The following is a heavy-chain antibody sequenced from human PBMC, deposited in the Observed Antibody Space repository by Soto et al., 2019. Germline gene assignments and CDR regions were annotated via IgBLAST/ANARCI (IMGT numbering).Heavy chain of an antibody. CDR2: IYYSGST. Sequence: SETLSLTCTVSGGFVSSYYWSWSRQSPGKGLEWIGYIYYSGSTNYKPSLKSRVTISVDTSNNQFSLKLSSVTAADTAVYYCARGRSQQLVDYWGQGTLVTVSS. V-gene: IGHV4-59*02. D-gene: IGHD6-13*01. J-gene: IGHJ4*02. CDR3: ARGRSQQLVDY. CDR1: GGFVSSYY.